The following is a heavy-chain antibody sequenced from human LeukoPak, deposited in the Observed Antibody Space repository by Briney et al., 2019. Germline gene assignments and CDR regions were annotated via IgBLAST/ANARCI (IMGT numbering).Heavy chain of an antibody. J-gene: IGHJ4*02. D-gene: IGHD3-3*01. CDR2: ISWNSGSI. Sequence: GRSLSLSCAASGFPFDDYAMHWVRQAPGKGLEWVSGISWNSGSIGYADSVKGRFTISRDNAKNSLYLQMNSLRAEDTALYYCAKGTFGVVLVWGQGTLVTVSS. CDR1: GFPFDDYA. CDR3: AKGTFGVVLV. V-gene: IGHV3-9*01.